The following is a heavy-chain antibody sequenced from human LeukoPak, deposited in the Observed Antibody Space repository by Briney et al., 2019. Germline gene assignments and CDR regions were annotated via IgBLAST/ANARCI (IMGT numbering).Heavy chain of an antibody. CDR3: ARGTVVTPYDY. J-gene: IGHJ4*02. V-gene: IGHV4-39*07. D-gene: IGHD4-23*01. CDR2: IYYSGTT. CDR1: GGSISSGTYY. Sequence: PSETLPLTCTVSGGSISSGTYYWGWVRQPPGKGLEWIGTIYYSGTTYYNPSLKSRVTISVDTSRNQFSLKLSSVTAADTAVYYCARGTVVTPYDYWGQGTLVTVSS.